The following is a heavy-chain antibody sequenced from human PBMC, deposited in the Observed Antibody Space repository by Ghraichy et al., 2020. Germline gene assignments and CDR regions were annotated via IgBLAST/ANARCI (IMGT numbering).Heavy chain of an antibody. D-gene: IGHD2-21*01. J-gene: IGHJ3*02. Sequence: SETLSLTCTVSGGSIRSHYWSWIRQPPGKGLEWIGYIYYSGSINYNPSLKSRVTISVDTSKNQFSLKLSSVSAADTAVYYGARRVAHDAFDIWGQGTMVTVSS. CDR1: GGSIRSHY. CDR2: IYYSGSI. CDR3: ARRVAHDAFDI. V-gene: IGHV4-59*08.